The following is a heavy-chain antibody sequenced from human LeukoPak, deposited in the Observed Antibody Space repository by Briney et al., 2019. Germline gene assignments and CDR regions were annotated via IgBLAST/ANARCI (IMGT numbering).Heavy chain of an antibody. CDR3: AKTTAGYSSGRYPGWPVDY. CDR1: GFTFGSYA. V-gene: IGHV3-23*01. Sequence: GGSLRLSCAASGFTFGSYAMSWVRQAPGKGLEWVSGISGSGGSTFYADSVKGRFTISRDNSENTVYLQMNSLRADDTAVYYCAKTTAGYSSGRYPGWPVDYWGREPWSPSPQ. D-gene: IGHD6-19*01. J-gene: IGHJ4*02. CDR2: ISGSGGST.